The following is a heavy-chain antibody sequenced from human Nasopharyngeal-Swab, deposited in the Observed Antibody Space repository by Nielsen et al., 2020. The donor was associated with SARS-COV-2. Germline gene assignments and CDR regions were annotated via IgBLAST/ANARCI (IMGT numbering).Heavy chain of an antibody. CDR3: AREYCSSTSCYFWGPDYYYGMDV. CDR1: GFTFSSYG. J-gene: IGHJ6*02. CDR2: ISYDGSNK. D-gene: IGHD2-2*01. V-gene: IGHV3-30*03. Sequence: GESLKISCAASGFTFSSYGMHWVRQAPGKGLEWVAVISYDGSNKYYADSVKGRFTISRDNSKNTLYLQMNSLRAEDTAVYYCAREYCSSTSCYFWGPDYYYGMDVWGQGTTATVSS.